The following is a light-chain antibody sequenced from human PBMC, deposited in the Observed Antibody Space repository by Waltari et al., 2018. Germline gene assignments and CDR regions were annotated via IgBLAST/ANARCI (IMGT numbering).Light chain of an antibody. CDR2: KAN. CDR1: SGPLSTTSY. J-gene: IGLJ3*02. CDR3: ALYMGSGIWV. V-gene: IGLV8-61*01. Sequence: QTVVTQEPSLSVSPGGTVTPTCALSSGPLSTTSYATWYQQTPGQAPRTLVYKANARSSGVPDRFSGSILENTAALTITGAQADDESDYYCALYMGSGIWVFGGGTRLTVL.